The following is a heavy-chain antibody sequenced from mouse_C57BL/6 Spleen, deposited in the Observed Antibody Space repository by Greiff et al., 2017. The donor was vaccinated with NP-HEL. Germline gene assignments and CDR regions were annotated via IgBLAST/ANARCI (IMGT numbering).Heavy chain of an antibody. D-gene: IGHD2-3*01. J-gene: IGHJ3*01. CDR1: GYAFSSSW. CDR2: IYPGDGDT. Sequence: VKLMESGPELVKPGASVKISCKASGYAFSSSWMNWVKQRPGKGLEWIGRIYPGDGDTNYNGKFKGKATLTADKSSSTAYMQLSSLTSEDSAVYFCARGGYDVPYWGQGTLVTVSA. CDR3: ARGGYDVPY. V-gene: IGHV1-82*01.